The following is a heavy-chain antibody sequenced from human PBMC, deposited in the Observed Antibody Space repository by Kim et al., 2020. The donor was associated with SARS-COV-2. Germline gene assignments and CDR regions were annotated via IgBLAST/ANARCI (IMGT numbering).Heavy chain of an antibody. CDR3: ARDRTAKGYYYGMDV. J-gene: IGHJ6*02. V-gene: IGHV3-53*01. Sequence: GGSLRLSCAASGFTVSSNYMSWVRQAPGKGLEWVSVIYSGGSTYYADSVKGRFTISRDNSKNTLYLQMNSLRAEDTAVYYCARDRTAKGYYYGMDVWGQGTTVTVSS. CDR1: GFTVSSNY. CDR2: IYSGGST.